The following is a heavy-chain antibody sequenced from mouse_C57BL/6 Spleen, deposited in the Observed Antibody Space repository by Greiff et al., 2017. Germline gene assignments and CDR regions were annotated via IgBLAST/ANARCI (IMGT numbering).Heavy chain of an antibody. CDR1: GYTFTSYW. V-gene: IGHV1-52*01. D-gene: IGHD1-1*01. J-gene: IGHJ1*03. CDR2: IDPSDSET. Sequence: QVQLQQPGAELVRPGSSVKLSCKASGYTFTSYWMHWVKQRPIQGLEWIGNIDPSDSETPYNQKFKDKATLTVDKSSSTAYMQLSSLTSEDSAVYYCARSTPITTVVPNWYFDVWGTGTTVNVSS. CDR3: ARSTPITTVVPNWYFDV.